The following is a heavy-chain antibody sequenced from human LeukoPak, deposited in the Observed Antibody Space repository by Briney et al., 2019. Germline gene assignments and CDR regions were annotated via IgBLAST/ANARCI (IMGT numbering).Heavy chain of an antibody. J-gene: IGHJ5*02. CDR2: INPSGGST. CDR3: AREGSSSSSRAPHNNWFDP. D-gene: IGHD6-6*01. Sequence: PVASVKVSCKASGYTFTSYYMHWVRQAPGQGLEWMGIINPSGGSTSYAQKFQGRVTMTRDTSTSTVYMELSSLRSEDTAVYYCAREGSSSSSRAPHNNWFDPWGQGTLVTVSS. V-gene: IGHV1-46*01. CDR1: GYTFTSYY.